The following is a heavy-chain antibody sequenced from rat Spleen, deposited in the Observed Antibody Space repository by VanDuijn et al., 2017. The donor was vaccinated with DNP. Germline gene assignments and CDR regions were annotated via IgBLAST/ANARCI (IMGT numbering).Heavy chain of an antibody. D-gene: IGHD1-1*01. CDR2: VNSAGNT. V-gene: IGHV3-3*01. CDR3: ASTQYSGDVNWFAY. Sequence: EVHLQESGPGLVKPSQSLSLTCSVTGHSITNSYRWNWIRQFPRNKLEWMGYVNSAGNTRYNPSLKSRISITRDISKNQFFLQVDSVTAEDTATYYCASTQYSGDVNWFAYWGPGTLVSVSS. CDR1: GHSITNSYR. J-gene: IGHJ3*01.